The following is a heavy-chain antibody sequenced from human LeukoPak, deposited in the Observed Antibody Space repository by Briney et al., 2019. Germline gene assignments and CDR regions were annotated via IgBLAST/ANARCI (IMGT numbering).Heavy chain of an antibody. Sequence: SGTLSLTCAVYGGSFSGYYWSWIRQPPGKGLEWIGEINHSGSTNYNPSLKSRVTISVDTSKNQFSLKLSSVTAADTAVYYCARGNDSSGYYYVFDYWGQGTLVTVSS. CDR2: INHSGST. J-gene: IGHJ4*02. V-gene: IGHV4-34*01. CDR1: GGSFSGYY. CDR3: ARGNDSSGYYYVFDY. D-gene: IGHD3-22*01.